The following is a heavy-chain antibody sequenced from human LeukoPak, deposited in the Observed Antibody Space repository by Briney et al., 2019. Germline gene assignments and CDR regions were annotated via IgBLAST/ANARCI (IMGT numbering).Heavy chain of an antibody. Sequence: GGSLRLSCAASGFTFSDYWMSWVRQPPGKGLEWVANIKQDESKNYYVDSEKGRFTISSDNDKNSLYLLSTGLTADDAAVYYCSRELYGEDFFDYWGQGTLVTVSS. CDR3: SRELYGEDFFDY. CDR1: GFTFSDYW. J-gene: IGHJ4*02. V-gene: IGHV3-7*01. CDR2: IKQDESKN. D-gene: IGHD3-10*01.